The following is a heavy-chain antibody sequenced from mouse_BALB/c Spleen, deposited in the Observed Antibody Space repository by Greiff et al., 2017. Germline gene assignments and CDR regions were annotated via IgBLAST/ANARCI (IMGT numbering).Heavy chain of an antibody. CDR1: GYTFTDYE. CDR3: ARTRRGYAMDD. J-gene: IGHJ4*01. V-gene: IGHV1-15*01. CDR2: IDPETGGT. Sequence: QVQLQQSGAELVRPGASVTLSCKASGYTFTDYEMHWVKQTPVHGLEWIGAIDPETGGTAYNQKFKGKATLTADKSSSTAYMELSSLTSDDSAVYCFARTRRGYAMDDWGQGTSVTVAS.